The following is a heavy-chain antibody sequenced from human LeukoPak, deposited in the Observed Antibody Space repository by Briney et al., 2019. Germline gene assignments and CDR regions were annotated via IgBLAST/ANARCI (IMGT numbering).Heavy chain of an antibody. CDR1: GGSISSGSYY. Sequence: PSETLSLTCTVSGGSISSGSYYWSWIRQPAGKGLEWIGRIYTSGSTNYNPSLKSRVTISVDTSKNQFSLKLSSVTAADTAVYYCARAGYSYGYVFDYWGQGTLVTVSS. D-gene: IGHD5-18*01. CDR2: IYTSGST. J-gene: IGHJ4*02. V-gene: IGHV4-61*02. CDR3: ARAGYSYGYVFDY.